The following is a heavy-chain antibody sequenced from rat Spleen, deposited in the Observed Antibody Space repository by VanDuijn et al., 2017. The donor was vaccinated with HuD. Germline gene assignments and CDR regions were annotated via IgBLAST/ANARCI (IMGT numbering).Heavy chain of an antibody. CDR3: ARSEGVHYYLPFAD. V-gene: IGHV3-3*01. D-gene: IGHD1-1*01. CDR2: INNAGST. CDR1: GYSITSNY. Sequence: EVQLQESGPGLVKPSQSLSLTCSVTGYSITSNYWGWIRKFPGNKMEWMGYINNAGSTNYNPSLKSRISITRDTSKNQFFLQVNSVSSEDTATYCCARSEGVHYYLPFADWGQGTLVTVSS. J-gene: IGHJ3*01.